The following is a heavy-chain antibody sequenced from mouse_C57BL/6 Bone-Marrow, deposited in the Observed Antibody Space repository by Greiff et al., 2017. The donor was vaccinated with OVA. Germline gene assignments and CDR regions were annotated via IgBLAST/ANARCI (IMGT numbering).Heavy chain of an antibody. V-gene: IGHV1-15*01. J-gene: IGHJ2*01. D-gene: IGHD1-2*01. Sequence: VQLQQSGAELVRPGASVTLSCKASGYTFTDYEMHWVKQTPVHGLEWIGAIDPETGGTAYNQKFKGKAILTADKSSSTAYMELKSLTSEDSAVYYCARLGYGFYFDYWGQGTTLTVSS. CDR2: IDPETGGT. CDR3: ARLGYGFYFDY. CDR1: GYTFTDYE.